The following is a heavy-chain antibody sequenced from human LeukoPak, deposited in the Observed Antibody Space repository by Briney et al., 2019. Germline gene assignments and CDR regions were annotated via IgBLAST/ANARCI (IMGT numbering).Heavy chain of an antibody. V-gene: IGHV4-59*01. J-gene: IGHJ5*02. CDR1: GXSIXSYY. CDR3: ARHGTSGTNLNWFDP. CDR2: IXYCGST. D-gene: IGHD1-1*01. Sequence: SETLSLTCTVSGXSIXSYYXXXXXXPPXXXXXXXGYIXYCGSTNYNPXLKSRVNISVDPSKNQFSLKLSSVTAADTAVYYCARHGTSGTNLNWFDPWGQGTLVTVSS.